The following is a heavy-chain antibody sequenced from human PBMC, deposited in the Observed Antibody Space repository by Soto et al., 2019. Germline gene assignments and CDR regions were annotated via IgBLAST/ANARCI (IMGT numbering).Heavy chain of an antibody. CDR2: TYYRSKWYN. D-gene: IGHD5-12*01. V-gene: IGHV6-1*01. CDR3: ARVGGYSGYDNNWLDH. CDR1: GDSVSSNSAA. J-gene: IGHJ5*02. Sequence: SQTLSLTCAISGDSVSSNSAAWNWIRQSPSRGLEWLGRTYYRSKWYNDYAVSVKSRITINPDTSNNQLSLQLNSVTPEDTAVYYCARVGGYSGYDNNWLDHGGQGTLVTVSS.